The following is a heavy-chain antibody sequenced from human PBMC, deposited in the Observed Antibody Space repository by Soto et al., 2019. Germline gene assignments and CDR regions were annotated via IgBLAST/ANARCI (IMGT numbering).Heavy chain of an antibody. D-gene: IGHD6-13*01. Sequence: EVQLVESGGGLVQPGGSLRLSCAASGFTFSSYWMSWVRQAPGKGLEWVANIKQDGSEKYYVDSVKGRFTISRDNAKNSLSLQMNSLRAEDTAVYYCARQGIAADPSYFDYWGQGTLVTVSS. CDR2: IKQDGSEK. J-gene: IGHJ4*02. V-gene: IGHV3-7*03. CDR1: GFTFSSYW. CDR3: ARQGIAADPSYFDY.